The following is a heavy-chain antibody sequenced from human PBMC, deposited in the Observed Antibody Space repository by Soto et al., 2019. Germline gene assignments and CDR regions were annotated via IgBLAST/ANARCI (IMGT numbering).Heavy chain of an antibody. D-gene: IGHD5-18*01. V-gene: IGHV4-39*01. Sequence: SETLSLTFTDSGGSISISSYYWGWIRQPPGKGLEWIGSIYYSGSTYYNPSLKSRVTISVDTSKNQFSLKLSSVTAADTAVYYCACIFSGGYGYGFYYYGMDVWGQGTTVT. J-gene: IGHJ6*02. CDR3: ACIFSGGYGYGFYYYGMDV. CDR1: GGSISISSYY. CDR2: IYYSGST.